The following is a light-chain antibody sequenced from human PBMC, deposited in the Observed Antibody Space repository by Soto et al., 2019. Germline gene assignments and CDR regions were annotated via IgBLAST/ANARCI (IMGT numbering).Light chain of an antibody. CDR2: DAS. CDR3: QQCKDWPLT. J-gene: IGKJ4*01. Sequence: EIVLTQSPATLSLSPGERATLSCRASQSVSSYLAWYQQKPGQAPRLLIYDASNRATGIPARFSGSGSGTEFTLTISSLQSEDFAVYYCQQCKDWPLTFGGGTKVEIK. V-gene: IGKV3-11*01. CDR1: QSVSSY.